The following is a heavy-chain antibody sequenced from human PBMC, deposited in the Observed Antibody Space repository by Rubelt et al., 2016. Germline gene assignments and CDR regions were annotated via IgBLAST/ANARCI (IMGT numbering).Heavy chain of an antibody. Sequence: VRQAPGKGLEWVSAISGSGGSTYYADSVKGRFTISRDNSKNTLYLQMNSLRAEDTAVYYCAKDLNQDYYDSSGYYDAFDIWGQGTMVTVSS. J-gene: IGHJ3*02. D-gene: IGHD3-22*01. CDR3: AKDLNQDYYDSSGYYDAFDI. CDR2: ISGSGGST. V-gene: IGHV3-23*01.